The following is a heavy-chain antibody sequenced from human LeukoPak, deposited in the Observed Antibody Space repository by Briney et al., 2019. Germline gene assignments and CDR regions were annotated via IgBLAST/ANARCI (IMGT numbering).Heavy chain of an antibody. Sequence: SETLSLTCTVSGGSVSSGSYYWSWIRQPPGKGLEWIGYIYYSGSTKYNPSLKSRVTISVDTSKNQFSLKLSSVTAADTAVYYCARDPVYDAFDIWGQGTMVTVSS. J-gene: IGHJ3*02. V-gene: IGHV4-61*01. CDR1: GGSVSSGSYY. CDR2: IYYSGST. D-gene: IGHD2-8*01. CDR3: ARDPVYDAFDI.